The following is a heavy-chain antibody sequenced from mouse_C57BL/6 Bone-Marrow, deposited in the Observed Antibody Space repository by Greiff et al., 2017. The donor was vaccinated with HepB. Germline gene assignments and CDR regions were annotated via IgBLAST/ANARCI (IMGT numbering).Heavy chain of an antibody. D-gene: IGHD2-4*01. V-gene: IGHV1-55*01. CDR3: ARGKYYEGQYYVDY. CDR1: GYNFTSYW. CDR2: IYPGSGST. Sequence: QVQLQQPGAELVKPGASVKMSCKASGYNFTSYWITWVKQRPEQGLEWIGDIYPGSGSTNYNEKFKSKATLTVDTSSSTAYLQLSSRTSEDSAVYYCARGKYYEGQYYVDYWGQGTTLTFSS. J-gene: IGHJ2*01.